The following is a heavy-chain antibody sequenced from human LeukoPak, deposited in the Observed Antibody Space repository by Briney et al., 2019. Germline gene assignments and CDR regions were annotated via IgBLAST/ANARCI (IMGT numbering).Heavy chain of an antibody. CDR1: GGSISSYY. CDR2: VDHTGST. Sequence: SETLSLTCTVSGGSISSYYWSWIRQPAGKGLEWIGYVDHTGSTNFNPSLNGRVSISRDTSKNLFSLRLRSVTAADTAVYFCARGRVSSSTWYSTYYYYFYMDVWGKGTTVTVSS. J-gene: IGHJ6*03. CDR3: ARGRVSSSTWYSTYYYYFYMDV. D-gene: IGHD1-1*01. V-gene: IGHV4-59*01.